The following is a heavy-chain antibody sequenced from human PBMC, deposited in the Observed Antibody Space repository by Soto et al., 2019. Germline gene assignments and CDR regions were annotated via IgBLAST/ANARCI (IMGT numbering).Heavy chain of an antibody. Sequence: SQTLSLTCAISGDSVSSNSASWNWIRQSPSRGLEWLGRTYYSSKWYYEYATSVEGRIAINPDTSKNQFSLHLNSVTPEDTAVYSCARATHGAHWFDPWGQGALVTVSS. J-gene: IGHJ5*02. V-gene: IGHV6-1*01. CDR2: TYYSSKWYY. D-gene: IGHD2-8*01. CDR3: ARATHGAHWFDP. CDR1: GDSVSSNSAS.